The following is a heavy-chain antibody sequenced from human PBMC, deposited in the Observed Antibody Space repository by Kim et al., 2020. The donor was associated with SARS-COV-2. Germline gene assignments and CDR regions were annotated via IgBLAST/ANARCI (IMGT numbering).Heavy chain of an antibody. V-gene: IGHV3-30*18. D-gene: IGHD6-13*01. CDR2: ISYDGSNK. Sequence: GGSLRLSCAASGFTFSSYGMHWVRQAPGKGLEWVAVISYDGSNKYYADSVKGRFTISRDNSKNTLYLQMNSLRAEDTAVYYCAKDVLAAGRWPFDYWGQGTLVTVSS. CDR3: AKDVLAAGRWPFDY. CDR1: GFTFSSYG. J-gene: IGHJ4*02.